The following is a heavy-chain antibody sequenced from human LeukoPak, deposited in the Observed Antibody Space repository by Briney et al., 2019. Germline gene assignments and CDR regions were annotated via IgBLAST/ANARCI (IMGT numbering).Heavy chain of an antibody. V-gene: IGHV3-43*02. CDR2: ISGDGGST. CDR3: AKVPYCYDSSGYYSVDY. Sequence: GGSLRLSCAASGFTFDDYAMHWVRQAPGKGLEWVSLISGDGGSTYYADSVKGRFTISRDNSKNSLYLQMNSLRTEDTALYYCAKVPYCYDSSGYYSVDYWGQGTLVTVSS. D-gene: IGHD3-22*01. CDR1: GFTFDDYA. J-gene: IGHJ4*02.